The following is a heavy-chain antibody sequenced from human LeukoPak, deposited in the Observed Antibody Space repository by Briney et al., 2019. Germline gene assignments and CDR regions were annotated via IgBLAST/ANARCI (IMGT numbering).Heavy chain of an antibody. CDR3: ARDYNRAFDI. V-gene: IGHV6-1*01. J-gene: IGHJ3*02. CDR2: TYFRSRLYN. CDR1: GDSVSNKKVA. Sequence: SQTLSLTCAISGDSVSNKKVAWNSIRQSPSRGLEWLGRTYFRSRLYNEYAVSVKSRITINPDTSKNQFALQLNSVPPEDTAVYYCARDYNRAFDIWGQGTMVTVSS. D-gene: IGHD5-24*01.